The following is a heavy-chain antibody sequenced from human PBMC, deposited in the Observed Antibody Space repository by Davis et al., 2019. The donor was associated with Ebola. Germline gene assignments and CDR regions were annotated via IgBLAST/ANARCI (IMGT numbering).Heavy chain of an antibody. Sequence: SETLSLTCGVSGGSISSNNWWSWVRQPPGKGLEWIGEIYHSGTTYYNPSLKSRVTISVDTSKNQFSLKLSSVTAADTAVYYCAREAGIAALDYWGQGTLVTVSS. J-gene: IGHJ4*02. V-gene: IGHV4-4*02. CDR3: AREAGIAALDY. CDR2: IYHSGTT. D-gene: IGHD6-25*01. CDR1: GGSISSNNW.